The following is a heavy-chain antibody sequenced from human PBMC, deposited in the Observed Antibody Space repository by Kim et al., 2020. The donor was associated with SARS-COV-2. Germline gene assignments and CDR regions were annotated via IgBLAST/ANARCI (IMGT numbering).Heavy chain of an antibody. CDR2: TYYSGST. Sequence: SETLSLTCTVSGGSISRYYWSWIRQPPGKGREWIGYTYYSGSTNYNPALKSRVTISVDTSKNQFSLKLSSVTAADTAVYYCARDPVTTNYYYGMDVWGQGTTVTVSS. CDR1: GGSISRYY. V-gene: IGHV4-59*01. CDR3: ARDPVTTNYYYGMDV. D-gene: IGHD4-17*01. J-gene: IGHJ6*02.